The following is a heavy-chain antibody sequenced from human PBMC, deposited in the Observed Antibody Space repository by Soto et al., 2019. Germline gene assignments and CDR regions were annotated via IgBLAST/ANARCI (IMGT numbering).Heavy chain of an antibody. J-gene: IGHJ4*02. CDR1: GFTFSSYA. CDR3: AKEGSNYIWGSYRTSSDFDY. V-gene: IGHV3-23*01. Sequence: PGGSLRLSCAASGFTFSSYAMSWVRQAPGKGLEWVSAISGSGGSTYYADSVKGRFTISRDNSKNTLYLQMNSLRAEDTAVYYCAKEGSNYIWGSYRTSSDFDYWGQGTLVTVSS. D-gene: IGHD3-16*02. CDR2: ISGSGGST.